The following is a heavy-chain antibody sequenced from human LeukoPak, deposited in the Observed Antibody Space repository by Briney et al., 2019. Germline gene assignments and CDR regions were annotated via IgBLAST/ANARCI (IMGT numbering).Heavy chain of an antibody. CDR1: GYTFTSYG. Sequence: GASVKVSCKASGYTFTSYGISWVRQAPGQGLEWMGWISPYNGNTNYAQKLQGRVTMTTDTSTSTAYMELRSLRSDDTAVYYCARQGGDQLLIPTHMDVWGQGTTVTVSS. CDR2: ISPYNGNT. CDR3: ARQGGDQLLIPTHMDV. D-gene: IGHD2-2*01. V-gene: IGHV1-18*01. J-gene: IGHJ6*02.